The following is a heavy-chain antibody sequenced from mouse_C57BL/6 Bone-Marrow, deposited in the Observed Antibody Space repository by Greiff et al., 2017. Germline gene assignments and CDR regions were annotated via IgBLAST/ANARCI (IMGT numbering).Heavy chain of an antibody. Sequence: VQLQQPGAALVKPGASVKMSCKASGYTFTSYWLTWVKQRPGQGLEWIGDIYPGSGSTNYNEKFKSKATLTVDTSSSTAYMQLSSLTSEDSAVYYCARRPNYYAMDYWGQGTSVTVSS. CDR1: GYTFTSYW. J-gene: IGHJ4*01. V-gene: IGHV1-55*01. CDR2: IYPGSGST. CDR3: ARRPNYYAMDY.